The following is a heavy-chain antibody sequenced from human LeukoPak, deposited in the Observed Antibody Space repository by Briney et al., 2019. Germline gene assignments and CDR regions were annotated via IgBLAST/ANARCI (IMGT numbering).Heavy chain of an antibody. CDR1: GGSISSSSYY. CDR2: IYYSGST. V-gene: IGHV4-39*01. D-gene: IGHD1-14*01. Sequence: PSETLSLTCTVSGGSISSSSYYWGWIRQPPGKGLEWIGSIYYSGSTYYNPSLKSRVTISVDTSKNQFSLKLSSVTAADTAVYYCVREEATGRNYFDYWGQGTLVTVSS. J-gene: IGHJ4*02. CDR3: VREEATGRNYFDY.